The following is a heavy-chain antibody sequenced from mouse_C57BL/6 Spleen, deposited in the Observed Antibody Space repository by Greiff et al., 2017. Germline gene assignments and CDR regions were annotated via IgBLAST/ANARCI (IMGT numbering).Heavy chain of an antibody. Sequence: EVMLVESGGGLVKPGGSLKLSCAASGFTFSDYGMHWVRQAPEKGLEWVAYISSGSSTIYYADTVKGRFTISRDNAKNTLFLQMTSLRSEDTAMYYCARPHYYGHYFDYWGQGTTLTVSS. V-gene: IGHV5-17*01. J-gene: IGHJ2*01. CDR1: GFTFSDYG. CDR2: ISSGSSTI. D-gene: IGHD1-2*01. CDR3: ARPHYYGHYFDY.